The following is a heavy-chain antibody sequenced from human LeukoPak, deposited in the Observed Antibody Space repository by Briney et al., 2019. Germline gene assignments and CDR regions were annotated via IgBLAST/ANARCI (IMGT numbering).Heavy chain of an antibody. Sequence: GGSLRLSCAASGFIFSSYAMSWVRQAPGKGLEWVSVIYSGGSTHYADSVEGRITISRDNSKNTLFLQMNNLRAEDTAVYYCARGGSYPNDPFDIWGQGTRVTVTS. CDR3: ARGGSYPNDPFDI. D-gene: IGHD1-26*01. V-gene: IGHV3-23*03. CDR1: GFIFSSYA. CDR2: IYSGGST. J-gene: IGHJ3*02.